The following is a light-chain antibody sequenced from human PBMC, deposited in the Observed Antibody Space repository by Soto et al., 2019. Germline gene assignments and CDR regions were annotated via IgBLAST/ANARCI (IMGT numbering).Light chain of an antibody. CDR1: QGISNY. Sequence: DIQMTQSPSSLSASVGDRVTITCRASQGISNYLAWYQQKPGKVPKLLIYAASTLQSGVPSRFSGSGSGTDFTLTISSLQPEDVATYYCQKYNSAPIFTFGPGTKVDSK. J-gene: IGKJ3*01. V-gene: IGKV1-27*01. CDR3: QKYNSAPIFT. CDR2: AAS.